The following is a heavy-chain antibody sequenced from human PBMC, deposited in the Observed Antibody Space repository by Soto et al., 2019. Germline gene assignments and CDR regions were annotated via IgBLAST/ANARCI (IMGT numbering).Heavy chain of an antibody. CDR1: GYSFTSYW. Sequence: PGESLKISGKGSGYSFTSYWISWVRQMPGKGLEWMGRIDPSDSYTNYSPSLQGNVTIPEDKSISTAYMQWSSLKASDTAMYYCERGPTHLFDHWVQGNLVTVSS. CDR2: IDPSDSYT. V-gene: IGHV5-10-1*01. J-gene: IGHJ4*02. CDR3: ERGPTHLFDH.